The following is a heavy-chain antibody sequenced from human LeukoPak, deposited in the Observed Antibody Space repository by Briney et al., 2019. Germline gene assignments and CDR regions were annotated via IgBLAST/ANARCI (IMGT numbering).Heavy chain of an antibody. Sequence: GGSLRLSCAASGFTFSSYSMNWVRQAPGKGLEWVSSISSSSSYIYYADSVKGRFTISRDNAKNSLYLQMNSLRVEDTAVYYCARDNNYYDSSGYSNWFDPWGRGTLVTVSS. D-gene: IGHD3-22*01. CDR1: GFTFSSYS. CDR2: ISSSSSYI. V-gene: IGHV3-21*01. J-gene: IGHJ5*02. CDR3: ARDNNYYDSSGYSNWFDP.